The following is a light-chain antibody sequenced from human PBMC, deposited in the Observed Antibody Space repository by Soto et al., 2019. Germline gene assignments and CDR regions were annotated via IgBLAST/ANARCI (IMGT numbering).Light chain of an antibody. Sequence: DIQLTQSPSTLSASVGDRVTITCRASQSISSWLAWYQQKPGQVPKLLISKASSLESGVPSRFSGSGSGTEFTLTISSLQPDDFATYYCQLRWPFGRGTKVEIK. CDR1: QSISSW. CDR3: QLRWP. J-gene: IGKJ1*01. CDR2: KAS. V-gene: IGKV1-5*03.